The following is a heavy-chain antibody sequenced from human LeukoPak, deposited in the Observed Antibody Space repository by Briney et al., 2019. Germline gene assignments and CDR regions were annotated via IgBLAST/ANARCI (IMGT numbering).Heavy chain of an antibody. Sequence: PGGSLRLSCAASGFTFSSYGMRWVRQAPGKGLEWVAVIWYDGSNKYYADSVKGRFTISRDNSKNTLYLQMNSLRAEDTAVYYCAKEAEGAPDAFDIWGQGTMVTVSS. CDR1: GFTFSSYG. J-gene: IGHJ3*02. D-gene: IGHD1-26*01. V-gene: IGHV3-33*06. CDR2: IWYDGSNK. CDR3: AKEAEGAPDAFDI.